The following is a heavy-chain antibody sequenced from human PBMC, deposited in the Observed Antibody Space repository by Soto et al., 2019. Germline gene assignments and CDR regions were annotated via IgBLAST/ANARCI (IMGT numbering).Heavy chain of an antibody. CDR3: ARDWGAPGRGSALGYYYHFGMDV. V-gene: IGHV3-7*05. J-gene: IGHJ6*02. D-gene: IGHD3-16*01. CDR2: IKEDGSEA. CDR1: GFTFSIYW. Sequence: EVQLVESGGGLVQPGGSLRLSCAASGFTFSIYWMNWVRQAPGKGLGWVANIKEDGSEAYYVDSVKGGFTISRDNAKNSLYLDMNSLRGEDTAVYYCARDWGAPGRGSALGYYYHFGMDVWGQGTTVTVPS.